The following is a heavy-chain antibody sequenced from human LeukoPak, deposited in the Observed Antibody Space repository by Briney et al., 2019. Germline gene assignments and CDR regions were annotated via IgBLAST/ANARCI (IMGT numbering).Heavy chain of an antibody. CDR3: ARGVVGATTGWYFDL. CDR1: GFTVSSNY. Sequence: GGSLRLSCAASGFTVSSNYMNWVRQAPGKGLEWVSVIYSGGTTYYADSVKGRFTISRDNSKNTLYLQMNSLRAEDTAVYYCARGVVGATTGWYFDLWGRGTLVTVSS. V-gene: IGHV3-53*01. J-gene: IGHJ2*01. D-gene: IGHD1-26*01. CDR2: IYSGGTT.